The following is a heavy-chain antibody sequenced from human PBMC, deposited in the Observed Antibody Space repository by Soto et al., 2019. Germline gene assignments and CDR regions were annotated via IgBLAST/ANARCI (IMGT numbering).Heavy chain of an antibody. CDR2: INHSGST. V-gene: IGHV4-34*01. Sequence: PSETPSLTCAVYGGSFSGYYWSWIRQPPGKGLEWIGEINHSGSTNYNPSLKSRVTISVDTSKNQFSLKLSSVTAADTAVYYCARDAPEGRHYYSAQRTLVPVSS. J-gene: IGHJ4*02. D-gene: IGHD1-1*01. CDR1: GGSFSGYY. CDR3: ARDAPEGRHYY.